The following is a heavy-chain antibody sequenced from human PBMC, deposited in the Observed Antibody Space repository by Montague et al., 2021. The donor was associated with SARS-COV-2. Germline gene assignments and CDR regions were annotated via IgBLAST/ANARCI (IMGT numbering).Heavy chain of an antibody. CDR3: ARVGRQQLVRLSGMDV. Sequence: SETLSLTCTVSGGSISSSSYYWGRVRQPPGKGLEWIGSIYYSRSTYYNPSLKSRVTISVDTSKNQFSLKLSSVTAADTAVYYCARVGRQQLVRLSGMDVWGQGTTVTVSS. CDR1: GGSISSSSYY. D-gene: IGHD6-13*01. V-gene: IGHV4-39*07. CDR2: IYYSRST. J-gene: IGHJ6*02.